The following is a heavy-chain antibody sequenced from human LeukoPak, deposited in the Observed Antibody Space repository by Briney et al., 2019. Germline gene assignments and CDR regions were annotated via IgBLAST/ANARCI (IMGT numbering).Heavy chain of an antibody. Sequence: ASVKVSCKASGYTFTSYYMHWVRQAPGQGLEWMGIINPSGGSTSYAQKFQGRVTMTRDTSTSTVYMELSSLRSEDTAVYYCARGGSSGWYWDAFDIWGQGTMVTVPS. CDR2: INPSGGST. D-gene: IGHD6-19*01. V-gene: IGHV1-46*01. CDR3: ARGGSSGWYWDAFDI. J-gene: IGHJ3*02. CDR1: GYTFTSYY.